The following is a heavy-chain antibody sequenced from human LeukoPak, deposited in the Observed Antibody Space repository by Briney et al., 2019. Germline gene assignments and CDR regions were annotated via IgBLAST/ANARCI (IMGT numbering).Heavy chain of an antibody. CDR2: ISSSSSYI. D-gene: IGHD6-19*01. CDR3: ARDRSSGWYGGRVFDY. Sequence: PGGSLRLSCAASGFNFNNYYMSWIRQAPGKGLEWVSSISSSSSYIYYADSVKGRFTISRDNAKNSLYLQMNSLRAEDTAVYYCARDRSSGWYGGRVFDYWGQGTLVTVSS. J-gene: IGHJ4*02. CDR1: GFNFNNYY. V-gene: IGHV3-21*01.